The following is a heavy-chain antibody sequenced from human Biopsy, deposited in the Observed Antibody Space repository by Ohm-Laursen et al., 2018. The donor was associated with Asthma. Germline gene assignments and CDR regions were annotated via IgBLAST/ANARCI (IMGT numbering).Heavy chain of an antibody. J-gene: IGHJ4*02. CDR2: HDHEEGGT. Sequence: ASVKVSCKISGYSLTDLSMHWVRQAPGQGLEWVGGHDHEEGGTVNARRFQGRVTMTEDTSTDTAYMELSSLSPDDTAVYYCASDFPKDYVRYNFQFWGQGTLVTVSS. CDR3: ASDFPKDYVRYNFQF. V-gene: IGHV1-24*01. D-gene: IGHD4-17*01. CDR1: GYSLTDLS.